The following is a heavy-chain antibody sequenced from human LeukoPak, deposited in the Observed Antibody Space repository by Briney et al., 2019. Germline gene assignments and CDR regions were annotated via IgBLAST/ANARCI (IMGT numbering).Heavy chain of an antibody. D-gene: IGHD5-12*01. V-gene: IGHV5-51*01. J-gene: IGHJ4*02. CDR3: ARLMGVDGGYDYPFDY. Sequence: GESLKISCKGSGYSFTSYWIGWVRQMPGKGLEWMGIIYPGDSDTRYSPSFQGQVTISADKSISTAYLQWSSLKASDTAMYYCARLMGVDGGYDYPFDYWGQGTLVTVSS. CDR2: IYPGDSDT. CDR1: GYSFTSYW.